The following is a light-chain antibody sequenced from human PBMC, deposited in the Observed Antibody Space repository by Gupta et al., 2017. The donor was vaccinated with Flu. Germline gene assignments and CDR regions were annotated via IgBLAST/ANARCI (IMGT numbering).Light chain of an antibody. V-gene: IGKV1-39*01. CDR1: QNIGYY. CDR3: QQTYSTLWT. Sequence: DIQMTQSPSSLSASVGDRVTITCRASQNIGYYLNWYQQKPGKAPNLLIYAASSLHTGVPSRFSGSGSVTDFTLTISSLQPDDFATYYCQQTYSTLWTFGQGTKVDIK. CDR2: AAS. J-gene: IGKJ1*01.